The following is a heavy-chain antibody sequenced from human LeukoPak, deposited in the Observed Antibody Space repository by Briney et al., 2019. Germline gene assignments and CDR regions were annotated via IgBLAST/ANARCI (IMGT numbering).Heavy chain of an antibody. J-gene: IGHJ4*02. Sequence: GGSLRLSCAASGFTFSSYAMSWVRQAPGKGLECVSAISGSGGSTYYADSVKGRFTISRDNSKNPLYLQMTSLRAEDTAVYYCATYDFWSGYSDIYYFDYWGQGTLVTVSS. CDR3: ATYDFWSGYSDIYYFDY. V-gene: IGHV3-23*01. D-gene: IGHD3-3*01. CDR2: ISGSGGST. CDR1: GFTFSSYA.